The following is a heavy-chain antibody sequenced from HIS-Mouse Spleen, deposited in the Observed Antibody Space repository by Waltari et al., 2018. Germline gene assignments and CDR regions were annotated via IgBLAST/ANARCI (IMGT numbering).Heavy chain of an antibody. J-gene: IGHJ4*02. CDR1: GFTFSSYW. CDR3: ARDGGTGDFDY. D-gene: IGHD7-27*01. V-gene: IGHV3-7*01. Sequence: EVQLVESGGGLVQPGGSLRLSCAASGFTFSSYWMSWVRQAPGKGLEGGANIRQNGSEKSYGDSVKGRFTISRDNAKNSLYLQMNSLRAEDTAVYYCARDGGTGDFDYWGQGTLVTVSS. CDR2: IRQNGSEK.